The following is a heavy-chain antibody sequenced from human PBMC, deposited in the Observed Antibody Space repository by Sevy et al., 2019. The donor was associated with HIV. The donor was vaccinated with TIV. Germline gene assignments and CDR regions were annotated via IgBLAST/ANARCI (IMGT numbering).Heavy chain of an antibody. CDR1: GGSISSYY. CDR3: ARVGAGYSSGWYGGYFDY. CDR2: IYYRGST. V-gene: IGHV4-59*01. Sequence: SETLSLTCTVSGGSISSYYWSWIRQPPGKGLEWIGYIYYRGSTNYNPSLKSRVTISVDTSKNQFSLKLSSVTAADTAVYYCARVGAGYSSGWYGGYFDYWGQGTLVTVSS. J-gene: IGHJ4*02. D-gene: IGHD6-19*01.